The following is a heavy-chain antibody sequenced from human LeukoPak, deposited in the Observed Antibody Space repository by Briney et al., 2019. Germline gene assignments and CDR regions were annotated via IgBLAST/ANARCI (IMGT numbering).Heavy chain of an antibody. CDR2: ISGSGGST. D-gene: IGHD3-10*01. J-gene: IGHJ4*02. CDR1: GFTFSSYG. V-gene: IGHV3-23*01. Sequence: GGTLRLSCAASGFTFSSYGMSWVRQAPGKGLEWVSAISGSGGSTYYADSVKGRFTISRDNSKNTLYLQMNSLRAEDTAVYYCARDRVQSDYWGQGTLVTVSS. CDR3: ARDRVQSDY.